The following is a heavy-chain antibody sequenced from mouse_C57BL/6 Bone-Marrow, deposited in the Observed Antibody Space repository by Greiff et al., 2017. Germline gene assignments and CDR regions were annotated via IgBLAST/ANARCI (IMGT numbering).Heavy chain of an antibody. D-gene: IGHD2-2*01. CDR3: ARDGYEGFAY. Sequence: VQLQQSGAELMKPGASVKLCCKATGYTFTGYWIEWVKQRPGHGLEWIGEILPGSGSTNYTEKFKGKATFTADTSSNTAYMQLSSLATEDSAIYDCARDGYEGFAYWGQGTLVTVAA. CDR2: ILPGSGST. CDR1: GYTFTGYW. J-gene: IGHJ3*01. V-gene: IGHV1-9*01.